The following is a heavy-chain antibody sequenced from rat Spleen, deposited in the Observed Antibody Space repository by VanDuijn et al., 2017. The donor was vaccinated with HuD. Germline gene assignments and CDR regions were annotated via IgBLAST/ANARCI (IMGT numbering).Heavy chain of an antibody. CDR1: GLSFSNYD. V-gene: IGHV5-20*01. J-gene: IGHJ2*01. CDR2: ISYDGSRT. Sequence: EVQLVESGGGAVQPGRSMKLSCAASGLSFSNYDMAWVRQAPTKGLEWVASISYDGSRTYYRDSVKGRFTISRDNAQNTLYLQMNSLRSEDTATYYCTRDDYSNYPIFDYWGQGVMVTVSS. D-gene: IGHD1-2*01. CDR3: TRDDYSNYPIFDY.